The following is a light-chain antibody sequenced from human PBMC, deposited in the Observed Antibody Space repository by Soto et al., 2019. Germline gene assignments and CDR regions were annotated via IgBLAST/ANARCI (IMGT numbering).Light chain of an antibody. J-gene: IGKJ2*01. CDR2: GAS. Sequence: EIVLTQSPGTLSLSPGERATLSCRASQSVSSSYLDWYQQKPGQAPRLLIYGASSRATGIPDRFSGSGSGTDLTLTIRRLEPEDFALYYCQQYGSSLFMYTFGQGTKVDIK. CDR3: QQYGSSLFMYT. CDR1: QSVSSSY. V-gene: IGKV3-20*01.